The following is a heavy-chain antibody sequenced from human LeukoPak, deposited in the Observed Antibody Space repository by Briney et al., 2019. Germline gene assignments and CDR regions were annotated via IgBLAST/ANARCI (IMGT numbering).Heavy chain of an antibody. V-gene: IGHV4-39*01. D-gene: IGHD2-2*01. CDR2: IYYSGST. CDR3: ARLLNYCSSTSCPRREPKYYYYYMDV. J-gene: IGHJ6*03. Sequence: SETLSLTCTVSGGSISSSSYYWGWIRQPPGKGLEWIGSIYYSGSTYYNPSLKSRVTISVDTSKNQFSLKLSSVTAADTAVYYCARLLNYCSSTSCPRREPKYYYYYMDVWGKGTTVTVSS. CDR1: GGSISSSSYY.